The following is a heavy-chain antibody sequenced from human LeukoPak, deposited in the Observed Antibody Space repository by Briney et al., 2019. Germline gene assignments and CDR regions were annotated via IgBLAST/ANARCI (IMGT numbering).Heavy chain of an antibody. J-gene: IGHJ4*02. D-gene: IGHD6-19*01. CDR3: ARTRRQWLGYFDY. Sequence: SETLSLTCAVYGGSFSGYYWSWIRQPPGEGLEWIGEINHSGSTNYNPSLKSRVTISVDTSKNQFSLKLSSVTAADTAVYYCARTRRQWLGYFDYWGQGTLVTVSS. CDR2: INHSGST. V-gene: IGHV4-34*01. CDR1: GGSFSGYY.